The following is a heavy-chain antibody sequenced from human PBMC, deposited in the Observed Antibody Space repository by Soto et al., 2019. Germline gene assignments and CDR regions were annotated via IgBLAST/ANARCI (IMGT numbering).Heavy chain of an antibody. V-gene: IGHV3-21*01. J-gene: IGHJ6*02. CDR2: ISSSSSYI. Sequence: KPGGSLRLSCAASGFTFSSYSVNWVRQAPGKGLEWVSSISSSSSYIYYADSVKGRFTISRDNAKNSLYLQMNSLRAEDTAVYYCARDGFLEWLLWPYYGMDVWGQGTTVTVSS. CDR1: GFTFSSYS. D-gene: IGHD3-3*01. CDR3: ARDGFLEWLLWPYYGMDV.